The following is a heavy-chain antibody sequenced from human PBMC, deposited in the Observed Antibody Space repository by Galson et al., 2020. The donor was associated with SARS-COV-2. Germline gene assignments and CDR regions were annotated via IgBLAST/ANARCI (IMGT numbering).Heavy chain of an antibody. CDR3: ARGLEGSDYGDYGY. J-gene: IGHJ4*02. V-gene: IGHV4-34*01. Sequence: SETLSLTCAVYGGSFSGYYWSWIRQPPGKGLEWIGEINHSGSTNYNPSLKSRVTISVDTSKNQFSLKLSSVTAADTAVYYCARGLEGSDYGDYGYWGQGTLVTVSS. D-gene: IGHD4-17*01. CDR1: GGSFSGYY. CDR2: INHSGST.